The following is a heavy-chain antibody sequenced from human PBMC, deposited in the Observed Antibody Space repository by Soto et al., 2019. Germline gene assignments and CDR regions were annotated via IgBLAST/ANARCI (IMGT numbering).Heavy chain of an antibody. J-gene: IGHJ6*02. CDR1: GFTVSSNY. CDR3: ARARRLRDGMDV. V-gene: IGHV3-53*01. D-gene: IGHD2-21*01. CDR2: IYSGGST. Sequence: EVQLVESGGGLIQPGGSLRLSCAASGFTVSSNYMSWVRQAPGKGLEWVSVIYSGGSTYYADSAKGRFTISRDNSKNTLYLQMNSLRAEDTAVYYCARARRLRDGMDVWGQGTTVTVSS.